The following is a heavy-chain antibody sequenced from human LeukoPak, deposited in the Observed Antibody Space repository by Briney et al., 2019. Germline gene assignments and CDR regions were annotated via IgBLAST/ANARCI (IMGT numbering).Heavy chain of an antibody. J-gene: IGHJ6*02. D-gene: IGHD3-22*01. CDR3: LSGSGYYYYYYGMDV. V-gene: IGHV3-15*01. CDR1: GFTFSNAW. CDR2: IKSKTDGGTT. Sequence: GGSLRLSCAASGFTFSNAWMSWVRQAPWKGLEWVGRIKSKTDGGTTDYAAPVKGRFTISRDDSKNTLYLQMNSLKTEDTAVYYCLSGSGYYYYYYGMDVRGQGTTVTVSS.